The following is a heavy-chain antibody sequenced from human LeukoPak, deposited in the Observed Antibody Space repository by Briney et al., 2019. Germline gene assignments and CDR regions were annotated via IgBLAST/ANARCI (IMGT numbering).Heavy chain of an antibody. CDR2: IKSKTDGGST. J-gene: IGHJ4*02. D-gene: IGHD5-18*01. V-gene: IGHV3-15*01. CDR3: TTGTWIHLWVPDY. Sequence: GGSLRLSCAASGFTFSNAYMSWVRQAPGKGLEWVGHIKSKTDGGSTDFAAPVKGRFSISRDDSKNTLFLQMNSLKAEDTAVYYCTTGTWIHLWVPDYWGQGTLVTVSS. CDR1: GFTFSNAY.